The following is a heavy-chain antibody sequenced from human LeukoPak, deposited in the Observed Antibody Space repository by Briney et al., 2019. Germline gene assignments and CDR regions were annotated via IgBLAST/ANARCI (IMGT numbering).Heavy chain of an antibody. J-gene: IGHJ4*02. D-gene: IGHD3-10*01. Sequence: GSSVKVSCKASGGTFSSYAISWVRQAPGQGLEWMGRIIPILGIANYAQKFQGRVTITADKSTSTAYMELSSLRAEDTAVYYCASFKLLWFGESYFDYWGQGTLVTVSS. CDR2: IIPILGIA. CDR3: ASFKLLWFGESYFDY. CDR1: GGTFSSYA. V-gene: IGHV1-69*04.